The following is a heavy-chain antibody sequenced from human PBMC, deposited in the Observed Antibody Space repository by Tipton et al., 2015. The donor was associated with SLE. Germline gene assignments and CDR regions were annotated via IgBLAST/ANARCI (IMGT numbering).Heavy chain of an antibody. Sequence: TLSLTCAVYGGSFSGYYWSWIRQPPGKGLEWIGEINHSGSTNYNPSLKSRVTKSVDTSKNQFSLKLSSVTAADTAVYYCARRTTMVQGGINYYYGMDVWGQGTTVTVSS. CDR1: GGSFSGYY. J-gene: IGHJ6*02. CDR3: ARRTTMVQGGINYYYGMDV. V-gene: IGHV4-34*01. D-gene: IGHD3-10*01. CDR2: INHSGST.